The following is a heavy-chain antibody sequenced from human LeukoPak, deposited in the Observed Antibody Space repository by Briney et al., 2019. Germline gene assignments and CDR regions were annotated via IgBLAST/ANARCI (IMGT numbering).Heavy chain of an antibody. CDR2: IKEDESEK. CDR3: ARVGSGSSYRPFDN. V-gene: IGHV3-7*01. Sequence: GGSLRLSCAASGFTFSSYWMGWVRQAPGNGPEWVANIKEDESEKNYVDSVKGRFTVSRDSAKNALYLQMNSLRAEDTAVYYCARVGSGSSYRPFDNWGQGTTVTVSS. J-gene: IGHJ4*02. D-gene: IGHD3-10*01. CDR1: GFTFSSYW.